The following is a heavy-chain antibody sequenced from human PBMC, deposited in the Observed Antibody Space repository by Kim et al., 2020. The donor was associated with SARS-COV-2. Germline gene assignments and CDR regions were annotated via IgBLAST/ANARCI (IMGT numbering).Heavy chain of an antibody. D-gene: IGHD2-15*01. CDR3: ATMGRSYYYYYGMDV. J-gene: IGHJ6*02. CDR1: GYSFTSYW. CDR2: IDPSDSYT. V-gene: IGHV5-10-1*01. Sequence: GESLQISCKGSGYSFTSYWISWVRQTPGKGLEWMGRIDPSDSYTNYSPSFQGHVTISADKSISTAYLQWSSLKASDTAMYYCATMGRSYYYYYGMDVWGQGTTVTVSS.